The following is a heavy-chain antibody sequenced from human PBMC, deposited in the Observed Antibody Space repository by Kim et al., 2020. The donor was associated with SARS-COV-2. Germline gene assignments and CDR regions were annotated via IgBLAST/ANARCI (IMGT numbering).Heavy chain of an antibody. Sequence: ASVKVSCKASGYTFTSYAMHWVRQAPGQRLEWMGWINAGNGNTKYSQKFQGRVTITRDTSASTAYMELSSLRSEDTAVYYCASGYSGSYFAAEYFQHWGQGTLVTVSS. CDR3: ASGYSGSYFAAEYFQH. J-gene: IGHJ1*01. CDR2: INAGNGNT. D-gene: IGHD1-26*01. CDR1: GYTFTSYA. V-gene: IGHV1-3*01.